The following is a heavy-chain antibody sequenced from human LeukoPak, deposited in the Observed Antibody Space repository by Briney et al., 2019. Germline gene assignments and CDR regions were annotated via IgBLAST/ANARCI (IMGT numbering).Heavy chain of an antibody. J-gene: IGHJ2*01. CDR1: GGSFSGYY. V-gene: IGHV4-34*01. CDR2: INHSGST. Sequence: SETLSLTCAVYGGSFSGYYWSWIRQPPGKGLEWIGEINHSGSTNYNPSLKSRVTISVDTSKNQFSLKLSSVTAADTAVYYCAREMSVPGPGWYFDLWGRGTLVTVSS. D-gene: IGHD1-1*01. CDR3: AREMSVPGPGWYFDL.